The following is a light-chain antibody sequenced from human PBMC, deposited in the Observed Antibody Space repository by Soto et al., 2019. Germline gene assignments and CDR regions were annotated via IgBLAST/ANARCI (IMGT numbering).Light chain of an antibody. J-gene: IGKJ4*01. Sequence: EIVMMQSPATLSVSPGERATLSCRASQSVSRNLAWYQQKPGQAPRLLIYGASIRATNIPARFSGSGSGTEFKLTVSSLQSEDFAAYYCQQYSSWPLTFGGGTKVEIK. CDR3: QQYSSWPLT. CDR2: GAS. V-gene: IGKV3-15*01. CDR1: QSVSRN.